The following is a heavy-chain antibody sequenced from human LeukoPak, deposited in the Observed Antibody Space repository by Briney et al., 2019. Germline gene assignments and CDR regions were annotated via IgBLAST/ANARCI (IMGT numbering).Heavy chain of an antibody. CDR2: INHSGST. CDR3: ARVSKGSGYYYFDY. D-gene: IGHD3-22*01. CDR1: GGSFSGNY. J-gene: IGHJ4*02. V-gene: IGHV4-34*01. Sequence: SETLSLTCAVYGGSFSGNYWSWIRQPPGKGLEWIGEINHSGSTNYNPSLKSRVTISLDTSKNQFSLKLSSVTAADTAVYYCARVSKGSGYYYFDYWGQGTLVTVSS.